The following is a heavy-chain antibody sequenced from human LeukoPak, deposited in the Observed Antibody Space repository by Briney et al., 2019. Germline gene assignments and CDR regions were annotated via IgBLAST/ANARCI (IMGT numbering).Heavy chain of an antibody. CDR1: GLTFDDFA. J-gene: IGHJ3*02. CDR2: ISWNSGYI. CDR3: AKDRVVSGYGPLDI. D-gene: IGHD5-12*01. V-gene: IGHV3-9*01. Sequence: GWSLRLSCAASGLTFDDFAFHWVRQVPGKGLEWVSAISWNSGYISYADSVKGRFTISRDNAMNALYLQMTNLRPEDTALYYCAKDRVVSGYGPLDIWGQGTMLTVSS.